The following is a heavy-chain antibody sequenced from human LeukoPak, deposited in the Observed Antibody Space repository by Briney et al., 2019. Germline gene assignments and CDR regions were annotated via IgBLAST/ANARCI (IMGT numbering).Heavy chain of an antibody. J-gene: IGHJ3*02. CDR1: GGSISSGSYY. D-gene: IGHD6-19*01. CDR2: IYTSGST. Sequence: SQTLSLTCTVSGGSISSGSYYWSWIRQPAGKGLEWIGRIYTSGSTNYNPSLKSRVTISVDTSKNQFSLKLSSVTAADTAVYYCARRLWQWLVGVREYDAFDIWGQGTMVTVSS. V-gene: IGHV4-61*02. CDR3: ARRLWQWLVGVREYDAFDI.